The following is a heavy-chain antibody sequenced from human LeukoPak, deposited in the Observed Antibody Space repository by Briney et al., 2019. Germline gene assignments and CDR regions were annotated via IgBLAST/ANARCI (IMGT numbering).Heavy chain of an antibody. Sequence: GGSLRLSCAASGFTFSSYSMNWVRQAPGKGLEWASSISSSSSYIYYADSVKGRFTISRDNARNSLYLQMNGLRAEDTAVYYCARGATDVTRWFDPWGQGTRVTVSS. D-gene: IGHD1-1*01. J-gene: IGHJ5*02. CDR1: GFTFSSYS. V-gene: IGHV3-21*01. CDR3: ARGATDVTRWFDP. CDR2: ISSSSSYI.